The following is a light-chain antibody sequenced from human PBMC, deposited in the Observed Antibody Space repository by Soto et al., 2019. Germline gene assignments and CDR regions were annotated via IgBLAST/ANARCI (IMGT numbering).Light chain of an antibody. CDR1: SSDVGGYNY. CDR3: SSYTSSSTVV. V-gene: IGLV2-14*01. J-gene: IGLJ2*01. Sequence: QSPLTQPASVSGSPGQSTTISCTGTSSDVGGYNYVSWYQQHPGKAPKLMIYDVSNRPSGVSNRFSGSKSGNTASLTISGLQAEDEADYYCSSYTSSSTVVFGGGTQLTVL. CDR2: DVS.